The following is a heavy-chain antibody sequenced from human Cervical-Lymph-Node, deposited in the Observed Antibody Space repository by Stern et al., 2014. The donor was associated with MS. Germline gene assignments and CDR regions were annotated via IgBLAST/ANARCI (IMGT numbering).Heavy chain of an antibody. Sequence: QLQLQESGPGLVKPSETLSLTCTVSGGSISSSSYYWGWIRQPPGKGLEWIGSIYYSGSTYYNPYLKSLVTLSVDTSTNQFPPDLSSVTAADTAVYYCARWAYSSGWYNWFDPWGQGTLVTVSS. CDR1: GGSISSSSYY. CDR2: IYYSGST. V-gene: IGHV4-39*01. D-gene: IGHD3-22*01. CDR3: ARWAYSSGWYNWFDP. J-gene: IGHJ5*02.